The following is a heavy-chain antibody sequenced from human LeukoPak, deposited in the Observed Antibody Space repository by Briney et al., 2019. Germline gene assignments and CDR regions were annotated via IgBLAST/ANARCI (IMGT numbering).Heavy chain of an antibody. CDR3: ARVISWSWFDP. CDR1: GYSISSGYY. V-gene: IGHV4-38-2*02. D-gene: IGHD3-3*01. Sequence: SETLSLTCTVSGYSISSGYYWGGIRQPPGKGLEWIGSIYHSGSTYYNPSLKSRVTISVDTSKNQFSLKLSSVTAADTAVYYCARVISWSWFDPWGQGTLVTVSS. CDR2: IYHSGST. J-gene: IGHJ5*02.